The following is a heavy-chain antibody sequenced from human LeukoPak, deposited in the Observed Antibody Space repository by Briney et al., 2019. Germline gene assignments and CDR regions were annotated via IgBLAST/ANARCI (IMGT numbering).Heavy chain of an antibody. CDR1: GFTFSSFG. V-gene: IGHV3-48*01. J-gene: IGHJ4*02. CDR2: ISSSSSRI. Sequence: GGSLRLSCAASGFTFSSFGMNWVRQAPGKGLEWVSYISSSSSRIYYADSVKGRFTISRDNAKNSLYLQMNSLRAEDTAVYYCARETPHFDYWGQGTLVTVSS. CDR3: ARETPHFDY.